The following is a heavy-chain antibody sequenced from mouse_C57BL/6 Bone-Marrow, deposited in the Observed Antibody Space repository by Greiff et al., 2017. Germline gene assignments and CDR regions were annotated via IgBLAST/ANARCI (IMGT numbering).Heavy chain of an antibody. V-gene: IGHV1-39*01. CDR1: GYSFTDYN. CDR3: GRTITTVVAPYFDV. D-gene: IGHD1-1*01. Sequence: VQLQQSGPELVKPGASVKISCKASGYSFTDYNMNWVKQSNGKSLEWIGVINPNYGTTSYNQKFKGKATLTVDQSSSTAYMQLNSLTSEDSAVYYCGRTITTVVAPYFDVWGTGTTVTVSS. CDR2: INPNYGTT. J-gene: IGHJ1*03.